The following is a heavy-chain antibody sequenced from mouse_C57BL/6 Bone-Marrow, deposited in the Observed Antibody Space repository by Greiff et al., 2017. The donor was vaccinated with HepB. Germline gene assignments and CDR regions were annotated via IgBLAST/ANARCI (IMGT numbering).Heavy chain of an antibody. J-gene: IGHJ3*01. V-gene: IGHV1-55*01. Sequence: VQLQQPGAELVKPGASVKMSCKASGYTFTSYWITWVKQRPGQGLEWIGDIYPGSGSTNYNEKFKSKATLTVDTSSSTAYMQLSSLTSEDSAVYYCATARGGDYSWFAYWGQGTLVTVSA. CDR3: ATARGGDYSWFAY. CDR2: IYPGSGST. CDR1: GYTFTSYW. D-gene: IGHD2-4*01.